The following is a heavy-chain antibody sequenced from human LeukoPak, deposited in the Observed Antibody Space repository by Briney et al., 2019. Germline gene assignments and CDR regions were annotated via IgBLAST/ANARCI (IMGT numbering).Heavy chain of an antibody. V-gene: IGHV3-74*01. Sequence: PGGSLRLSCAASGFTFSSYWMHWVRQAPGKGLVWVSRINTDGSGTSYADSVKGRFTISRDNAKNTLYLQMSSLRAEDTAVYYCARGGYCTGGSCYVYSGFDPWGQGTLVTVSS. CDR2: INTDGSGT. J-gene: IGHJ5*02. D-gene: IGHD2-15*01. CDR1: GFTFSSYW. CDR3: ARGGYCTGGSCYVYSGFDP.